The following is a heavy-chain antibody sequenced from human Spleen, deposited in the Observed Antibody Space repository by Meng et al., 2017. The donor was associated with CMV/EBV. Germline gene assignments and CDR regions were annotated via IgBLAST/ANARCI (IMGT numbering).Heavy chain of an antibody. Sequence: GGYYWIWIRQHPGKGLEWIRYLYYSGSTYYNPSLKSRVTISVDTSKNQFSLKLRSVTAADTAVYYCAIFGYCSSTSCYTDVPYYFDYWGQGTLVTVSS. CDR2: LYYSGST. V-gene: IGHV4-31*02. CDR1: GGYY. J-gene: IGHJ4*02. D-gene: IGHD2-2*02. CDR3: AIFGYCSSTSCYTDVPYYFDY.